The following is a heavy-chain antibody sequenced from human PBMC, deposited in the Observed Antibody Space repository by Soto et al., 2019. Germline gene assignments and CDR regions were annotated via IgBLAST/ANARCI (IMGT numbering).Heavy chain of an antibody. CDR2: IFHTGST. D-gene: IGHD4-17*01. J-gene: IGHJ4*02. CDR1: GDSVRRSGYS. CDR3: ASHYGDYEYYED. Sequence: QLQLQESGSGLVKPSQTLSLTCAVSGDSVRRSGYSWSWIRQPPGKGLEWIGYIFHTGSTYYNLSLRGRATISVDRSKNQFSLKLSSVTAADTAVYYCASHYGDYEYYEDWGQGTQVTVSS. V-gene: IGHV4-30-2*01.